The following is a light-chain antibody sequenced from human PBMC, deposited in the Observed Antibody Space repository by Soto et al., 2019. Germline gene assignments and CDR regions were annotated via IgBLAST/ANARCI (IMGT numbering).Light chain of an antibody. CDR2: LGA. Sequence: DIVLTQSPLSLPVTPGEPASISCRSSQSLLHSNGNIYLDWYLQKPGQSPQLLIYLGAIRASGVPDRFSGSGSGTDVTLKITRVEAEYVGVYYCMQAIQAPRTFGLGTKGEIK. J-gene: IGKJ1*01. V-gene: IGKV2-28*01. CDR3: MQAIQAPRT. CDR1: QSLLHSNGNIY.